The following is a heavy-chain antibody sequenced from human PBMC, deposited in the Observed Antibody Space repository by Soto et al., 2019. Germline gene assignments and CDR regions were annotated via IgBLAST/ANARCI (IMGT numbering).Heavy chain of an antibody. CDR3: ARVNYGSGSYGNWFDP. D-gene: IGHD3-10*01. CDR2: ISSSGSTI. Sequence: GGSLRLSCAASGFTFSDYYMSWIHQAPGKGLEWVSYISSSGSTIYYADSVKGRFTISRDNAKNSLYLQMNSLRAEDTAVYYCARVNYGSGSYGNWFDPWGQGTLVTVSS. CDR1: GFTFSDYY. V-gene: IGHV3-11*01. J-gene: IGHJ5*02.